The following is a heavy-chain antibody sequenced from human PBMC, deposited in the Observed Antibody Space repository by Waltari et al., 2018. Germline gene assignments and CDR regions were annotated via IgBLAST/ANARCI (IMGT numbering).Heavy chain of an antibody. CDR1: GGSVNSHFYS. CDR3: ARDGLVAMVRGVINGGFDY. V-gene: IGHV4-61*02. D-gene: IGHD3-10*01. CDR2: VYIGETN. J-gene: IGHJ4*02. Sequence: QVQLQESGPGLVKPSQTLSLPCTVSGGSVNSHFYSWNWIRQPAGKGLEWIGRVYIGETNIYNPSLKSRVNISLDTPKNQFSLELTCVTAADTAVYDCARDGLVAMVRGVINGGFDYWGQGTLVTVSS.